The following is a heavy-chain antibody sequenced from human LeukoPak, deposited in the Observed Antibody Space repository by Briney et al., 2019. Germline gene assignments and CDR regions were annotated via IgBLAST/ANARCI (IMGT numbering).Heavy chain of an antibody. CDR3: ARDAISRNGIDY. J-gene: IGHJ4*02. CDR1: GGSFSGYY. D-gene: IGHD5-24*01. CDR2: INHSGST. V-gene: IGHV4-34*01. Sequence: SETLSLTCAVYGGSFSGYYWSWIRQPPGKGLEWIGEINHSGSTNYNPSLKSRVTISVDTSKNQFSLKLSSVTAADTAVYYCARDAISRNGIDYWGQGTLVTVS.